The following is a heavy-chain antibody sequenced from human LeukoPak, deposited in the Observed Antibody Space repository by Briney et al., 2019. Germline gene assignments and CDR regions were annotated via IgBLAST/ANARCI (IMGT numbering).Heavy chain of an antibody. J-gene: IGHJ6*03. D-gene: IGHD6-6*01. V-gene: IGHV3-23*01. CDR1: GFTFSSYA. CDR2: ISGSGGST. Sequence: GGSLRLSCAASGFTFSSYAMSWVRQAPGKGLEWVSVISGSGGSTYYADSVKGRFTISRDNSKNTLYLQMNSLRAEDTAVYYCAKEGSSSSWYYYYMDVWGKGTTVTVSS. CDR3: AKEGSSSSWYYYYMDV.